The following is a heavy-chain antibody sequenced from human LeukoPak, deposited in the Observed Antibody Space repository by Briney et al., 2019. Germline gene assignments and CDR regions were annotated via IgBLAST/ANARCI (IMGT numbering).Heavy chain of an antibody. CDR2: IIPIFGTA. CDR1: GGTFSSYA. J-gene: IGHJ2*01. V-gene: IGHV1-69*01. CDR3: ARDGVCSSTSCSTWYFDL. Sequence: SVKVSCKASGGTFSSYAISWVRQAPGQGLEWVGGIIPIFGTANYAQKFQGRVTITADESTSTAYMELSSLRSEDTAVYYCARDGVCSSTSCSTWYFDLWGRGTLVTVSS. D-gene: IGHD2-2*01.